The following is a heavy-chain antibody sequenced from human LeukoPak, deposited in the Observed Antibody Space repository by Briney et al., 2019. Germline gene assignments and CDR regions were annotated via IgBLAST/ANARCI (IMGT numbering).Heavy chain of an antibody. D-gene: IGHD6-19*01. J-gene: IGHJ4*02. V-gene: IGHV4-61*01. CDR3: ARQRGQQWLARGYYFDY. Sequence: SETLSLTCSVSGASISSGSNYWSWIRQPPGKGLEWIGNIYYTGSTNYNPSLKSRVTISVDTSKNQFSLRLSSVTAADTAVYYCARQRGQQWLARGYYFDYWGQGTLVTVSS. CDR1: GASISSGSNY. CDR2: IYYTGST.